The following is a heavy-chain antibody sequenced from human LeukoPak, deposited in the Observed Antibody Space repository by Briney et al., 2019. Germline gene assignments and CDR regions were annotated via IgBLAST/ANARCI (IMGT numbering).Heavy chain of an antibody. CDR1: GGSFSGYY. Sequence: SETLSLTCAVYGGSFSGYYWSWIRQPPGKGLEWTGEINHSGSTNYNPSLKSRVTISVDTSKNQFSLKLSSVTAADTAVYYCARGAPQDIVVVPAAPSFDYWGQGTLVTVSS. CDR3: ARGAPQDIVVVPAAPSFDY. CDR2: INHSGST. D-gene: IGHD2-2*01. J-gene: IGHJ4*02. V-gene: IGHV4-34*01.